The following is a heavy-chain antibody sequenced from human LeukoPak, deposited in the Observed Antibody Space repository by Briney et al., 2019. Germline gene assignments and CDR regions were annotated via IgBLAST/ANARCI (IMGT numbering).Heavy chain of an antibody. V-gene: IGHV4-38-2*02. CDR1: GYSISSGFY. CDR2: IYYSGNT. D-gene: IGHD2-8*01. CDR3: ARDNGGDDPPTLDY. J-gene: IGHJ4*02. Sequence: SETLSLTCAVSGYSISSGFYWAWIRQPPGKGLEWLGIIYYSGNTYYTPSLKSRLTISVDTSKNEFSLKLSSVTAADTAVYYCARDNGGDDPPTLDYWGQGTLVTVSS.